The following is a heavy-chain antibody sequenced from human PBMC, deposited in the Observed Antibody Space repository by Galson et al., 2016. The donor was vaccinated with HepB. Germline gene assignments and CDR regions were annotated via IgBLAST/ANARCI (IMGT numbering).Heavy chain of an antibody. V-gene: IGHV3-64D*06. CDR2: MSSYGGGT. CDR3: VKDFYDDVWGTFRYKGVLDH. J-gene: IGHJ4*02. Sequence: SLRLSCAASGFTFSSYPMHWVRQAPGKGLEYASAMSSYGGGTYYADSVRGRFTISRDNSKNKLYLQMSSLKPEDTAVYYCVKDFYDDVWGTFRYKGVLDHWGQGTLVTVSS. D-gene: IGHD3-16*02. CDR1: GFTFSSYP.